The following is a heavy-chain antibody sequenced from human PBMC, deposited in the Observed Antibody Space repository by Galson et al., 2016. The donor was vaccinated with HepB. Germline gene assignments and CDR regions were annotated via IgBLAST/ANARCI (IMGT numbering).Heavy chain of an antibody. J-gene: IGHJ4*02. CDR2: ISYSGRN. Sequence: SETLSPTCIVSGGSISSYYWTWIRQPPGKGLEWIGYISYSGRNNYNPSLKSRVTISVDTSKNQLSLKLSSVTAADTAVYYCARWGYSLFDYWGRGSLVTVSS. CDR1: GGSISSYY. CDR3: ARWGYSLFDY. V-gene: IGHV4-59*08. D-gene: IGHD5-18*01.